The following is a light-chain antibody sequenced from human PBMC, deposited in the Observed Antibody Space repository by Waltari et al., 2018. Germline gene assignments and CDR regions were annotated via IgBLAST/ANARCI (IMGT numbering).Light chain of an antibody. J-gene: IGKJ4*01. CDR2: WAS. Sequence: DIVMTQSPDSLAVSLGERATIHCKSSQRVLDNSNNKRYLAWYQQQSGQPPKLLIYWASTRRSGVPVRFSGSGSGSDYTLTISSLQAEDVSVYYCQQYYSAPLTFGGGTKVEIK. V-gene: IGKV4-1*01. CDR1: QRVLDNSNNKRY. CDR3: QQYYSAPLT.